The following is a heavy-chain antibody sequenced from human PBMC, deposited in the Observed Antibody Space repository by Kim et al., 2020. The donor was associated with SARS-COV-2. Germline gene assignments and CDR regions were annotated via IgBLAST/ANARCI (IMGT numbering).Heavy chain of an antibody. V-gene: IGHV4-59*01. Sequence: YNPSLTSRVTISVDTSKNQCSLELRSVSAAGTALYYCARTSGSGSRSFDSWGQGALVTVSS. CDR3: ARTSGSGSRSFDS. J-gene: IGHJ4*02. D-gene: IGHD3-10*01.